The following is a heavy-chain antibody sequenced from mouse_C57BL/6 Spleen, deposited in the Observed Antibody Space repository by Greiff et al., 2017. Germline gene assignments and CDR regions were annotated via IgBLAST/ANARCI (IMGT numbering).Heavy chain of an antibody. D-gene: IGHD2-12*01. CDR3: ARGDDPYFDY. Sequence: EVKLMESGPGLVKPSQSLSLTCSVTGYSITSGYYWNWIRQFPGNKLEWMGYISYDGSNNYNPSLKNRISITRDTSKNQFFLKLSSVTTEDTATYYCARGDDPYFDYWGQGTTLTVSS. CDR1: GYSITSGYY. CDR2: ISYDGSN. V-gene: IGHV3-6*01. J-gene: IGHJ2*01.